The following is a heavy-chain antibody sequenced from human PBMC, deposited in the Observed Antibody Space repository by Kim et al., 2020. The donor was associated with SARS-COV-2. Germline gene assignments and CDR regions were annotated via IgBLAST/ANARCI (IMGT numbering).Heavy chain of an antibody. V-gene: IGHV3-23*01. CDR3: AKIPLGYYYGMDV. J-gene: IGHJ6*02. Sequence: DTVKCRFTIARDNSKNTLYRQMNSLRAEDTAVYYCAKIPLGYYYGMDVWGQGTTVTVSS.